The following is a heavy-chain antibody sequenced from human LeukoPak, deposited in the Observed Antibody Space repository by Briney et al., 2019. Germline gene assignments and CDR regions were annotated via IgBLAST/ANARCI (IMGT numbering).Heavy chain of an antibody. CDR3: VRLSGTYYYTSGLDY. CDR2: ISSSGSAI. CDR1: GFTFSSYS. D-gene: IGHD3-10*01. J-gene: IGHJ4*02. Sequence: PGGSLRLSCAASGFTFSSYSMNWVRQAPGKGLEWVSYISSSGSAIYYADSVKGRFTISRDNAKNSLYLQMSSLRAEDTAVYYCVRLSGTYYYTSGLDYWGQGTLVTVSS. V-gene: IGHV3-48*04.